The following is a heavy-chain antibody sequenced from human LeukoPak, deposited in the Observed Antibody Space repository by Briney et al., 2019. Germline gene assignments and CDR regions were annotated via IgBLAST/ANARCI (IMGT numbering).Heavy chain of an antibody. Sequence: GGSLRLSCAASGVTFSGYSMNWVRQAPGKGLEWVSAITATSLHIYYADSVKGRFTISRDNAKNSLYLQMNSLRVEDTALYYCARVRSVGGNPYAFNIWGQGTMVTVSS. D-gene: IGHD4-23*01. J-gene: IGHJ3*02. V-gene: IGHV3-21*01. CDR2: ITATSLHI. CDR3: ARVRSVGGNPYAFNI. CDR1: GVTFSGYS.